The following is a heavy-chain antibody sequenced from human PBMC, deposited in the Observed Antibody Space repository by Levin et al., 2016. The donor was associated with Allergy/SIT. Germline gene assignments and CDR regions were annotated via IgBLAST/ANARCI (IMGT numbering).Heavy chain of an antibody. V-gene: IGHV3-73*01. CDR2: IRSKANSYAT. Sequence: WIRQPPGKGLEWVGRIRSKANSYATAYAASVKGRFTISRDDSKNTAYLQMNSLKTEDTAVYYCTRVGYSYGRGADAFDIWGQGTMVTVSS. J-gene: IGHJ3*02. CDR3: TRVGYSYGRGADAFDI. D-gene: IGHD5-18*01.